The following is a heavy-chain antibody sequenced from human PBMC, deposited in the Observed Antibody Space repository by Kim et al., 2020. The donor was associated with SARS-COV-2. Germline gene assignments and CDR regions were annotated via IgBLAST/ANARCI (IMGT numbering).Heavy chain of an antibody. V-gene: IGHV4-34*01. D-gene: IGHD3-9*01. CDR3: ARGGLDILTGYSSNFDY. CDR1: GGSFSGYY. Sequence: SETLSLTCAVYGGSFSGYYWSWIRQPPGKGLEWIGEINHSGSTNYNPSLKSRVTISVDTSKNQFSLKLSSVTAADTAVYYCARGGLDILTGYSSNFDYWG. J-gene: IGHJ4*01. CDR2: INHSGST.